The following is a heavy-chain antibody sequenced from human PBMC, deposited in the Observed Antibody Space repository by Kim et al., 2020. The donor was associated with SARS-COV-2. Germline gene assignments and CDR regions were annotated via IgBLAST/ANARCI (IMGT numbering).Heavy chain of an antibody. CDR1: GLTFSGYA. J-gene: IGHJ3*02. CDR2: IRCKANNYAT. CDR3: TRVPGATIAVWDALD. Sequence: GGSLRLSCAASGLTFSGYAMHWVRQASGKGLEWVVRIRCKANNYATTYAASVKGRFTIYRYVSKTTVYLQMHSLITADTAVCYCTRVPGATIAVWDALD. V-gene: IGHV3-73*01. D-gene: IGHD1-1*01.